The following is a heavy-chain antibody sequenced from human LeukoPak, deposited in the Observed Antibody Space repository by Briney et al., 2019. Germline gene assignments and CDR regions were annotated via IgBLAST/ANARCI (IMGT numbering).Heavy chain of an antibody. CDR3: ARPGTYWNFDY. D-gene: IGHD1-14*01. CDR1: GYSFTSYW. J-gene: IGHJ4*02. V-gene: IGHV5-51*01. Sequence: GESLKISCKGSGYSFTSYWIGWVRQMPGKGLEWMGIIYPGDSDTRYSPSFQGQVTISADKSISTAYLQWSSLRDEDTAVYYCARPGTYWNFDYWGQGTLVTLSS. CDR2: IYPGDSDT.